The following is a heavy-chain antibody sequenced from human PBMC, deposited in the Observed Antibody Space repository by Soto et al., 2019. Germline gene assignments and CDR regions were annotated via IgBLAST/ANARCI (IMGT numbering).Heavy chain of an antibody. D-gene: IGHD2-15*01. J-gene: IGHJ6*02. CDR2: TRNKANSYTT. CDR3: AREALSCSGGSCYWVAYYYYGMDV. V-gene: IGHV3-72*01. CDR1: GLTFSDHY. Sequence: GGSLRLSCAASGLTFSDHYMDWVRQAPGKGLEWVGRTRNKANSYTTEYAASVKGRFTISRDDSKNSLYLQMNSLKTEDTAVYYCAREALSCSGGSCYWVAYYYYGMDVWGQGTTVTVSS.